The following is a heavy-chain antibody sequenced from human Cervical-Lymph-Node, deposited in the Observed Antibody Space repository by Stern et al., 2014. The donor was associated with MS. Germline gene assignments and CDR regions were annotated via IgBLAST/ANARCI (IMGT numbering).Heavy chain of an antibody. J-gene: IGHJ4*02. Sequence: QLVQSGAEVKKPGASVKVSCKASGYTFTSYGISWVRQAPGQGLEWMGWISAYDGNTNYAQKLQGRVTMTTDTSTSTAYMELRSLRSDDTAVYYCASRYYDILTGYSSFDYWGQGTLVTVSS. CDR3: ASRYYDILTGYSSFDY. V-gene: IGHV1-18*01. D-gene: IGHD3-9*01. CDR1: GYTFTSYG. CDR2: ISAYDGNT.